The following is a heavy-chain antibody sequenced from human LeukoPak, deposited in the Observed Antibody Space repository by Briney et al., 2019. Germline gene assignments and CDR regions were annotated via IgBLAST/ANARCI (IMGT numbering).Heavy chain of an antibody. V-gene: IGHV1-46*01. CDR1: GYTFTSYY. CDR3: ARDLSRDFWSGYYFDY. D-gene: IGHD3-3*01. J-gene: IGHJ4*02. Sequence: ASVKVSCKASGYTFTSYYMHWVRQAPGQGLEWMGMIYPRDGSTSYAQKFQGRVTVTRDTSTSTVHMELSGLRSEDTAVYYCARDLSRDFWSGYYFDYWGQGTLVTVSS. CDR2: IYPRDGST.